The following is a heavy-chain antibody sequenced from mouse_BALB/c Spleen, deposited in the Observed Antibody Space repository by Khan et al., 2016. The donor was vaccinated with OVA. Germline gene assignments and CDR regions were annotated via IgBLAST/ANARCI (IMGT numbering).Heavy chain of an antibody. CDR3: ARTQGVYYGSSAGFAY. D-gene: IGHD1-1*01. J-gene: IGHJ3*01. CDR2: IWSGGST. V-gene: IGHV2-4-1*01. Sequence: QVQLQQSGPGLVQPSQSLSITCTVSGFSLTSYGLHWVRQSPGKGLEWLGVIWSGGSTDYNAAFISRLSFSKDNSKSQVFFKMNSLQADDTAIYXYARTQGVYYGSSAGFAYWGQGTLVTVSA. CDR1: GFSLTSYG.